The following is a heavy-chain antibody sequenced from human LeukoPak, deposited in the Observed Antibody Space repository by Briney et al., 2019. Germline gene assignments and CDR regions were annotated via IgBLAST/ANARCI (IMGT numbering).Heavy chain of an antibody. CDR3: ARRLGGSSEGYEF. D-gene: IGHD1-26*01. CDR1: GYTFTDLTEYY. J-gene: IGHJ4*02. Sequence: ASVKVSCKASGYTFTDLTEYYIHWVRQAPGKGLEWMGWINPNNGGTKYAQKFQGRVTMTRDMYMNTAYMELSSLTSDDTAVYYCARRLGGSSEGYEFWGQGPLVTVSS. V-gene: IGHV1-2*02. CDR2: INPNNGGT.